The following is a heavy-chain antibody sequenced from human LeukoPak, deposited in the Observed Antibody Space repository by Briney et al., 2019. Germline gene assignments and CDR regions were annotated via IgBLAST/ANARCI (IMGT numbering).Heavy chain of an antibody. D-gene: IGHD3-22*01. CDR2: IIPIFGTA. Sequence: SVKVSCKASGGTFSSYAISWVRQAPGQGLEWMGRIIPIFGTANYAQRFQGRVTITTDESTSTAYMELSSLRSEDTAVYYCARVPVDSSGYYYGVDYWGQGTLVTVSS. V-gene: IGHV1-69*05. CDR1: GGTFSSYA. CDR3: ARVPVDSSGYYYGVDY. J-gene: IGHJ4*02.